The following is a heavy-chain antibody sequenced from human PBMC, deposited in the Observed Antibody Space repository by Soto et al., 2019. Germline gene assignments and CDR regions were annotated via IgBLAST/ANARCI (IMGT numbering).Heavy chain of an antibody. Sequence: HEESLKISCQGSGYSFTSYWIGWVRQRPGKGLEWMGRINPSDSYTTYSPSFQGHVTISTDKSFSTAYLQWSGLKASDTAMYYCARIGYCTGTSCYTFDSWGQGTLVTVSS. D-gene: IGHD2-2*02. J-gene: IGHJ4*02. V-gene: IGHV5-10-1*01. CDR2: INPSDSYT. CDR1: GYSFTSYW. CDR3: ARIGYCTGTSCYTFDS.